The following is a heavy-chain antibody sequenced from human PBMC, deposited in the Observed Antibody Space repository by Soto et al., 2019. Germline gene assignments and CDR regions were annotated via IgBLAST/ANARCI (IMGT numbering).Heavy chain of an antibody. J-gene: IGHJ6*02. CDR3: VMVDNYVTPTPQDV. D-gene: IGHD3-16*01. CDR1: GYIFVNYG. V-gene: IGHV1-18*01. Sequence: QVQLVQSGDEVKKPGASVKVSCKASGYIFVNYGIAWVRQAQGKGLEWMGWISPYTGNTHSATKVQGRLTMTTDTSTSTAYMDLGSLTSDDTAVYYCVMVDNYVTPTPQDVWGQGTTVTVSS. CDR2: ISPYTGNT.